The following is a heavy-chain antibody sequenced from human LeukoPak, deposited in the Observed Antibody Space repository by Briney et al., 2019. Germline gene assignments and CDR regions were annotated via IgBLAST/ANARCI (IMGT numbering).Heavy chain of an antibody. Sequence: ASVKVSCKVSGYTLAELSMHWVRQAPGKGLGWMGGFDPEDGETIYAQKFQGRVTMTEDTSTDTAYMELSSLRSEDTAVYYCATALTGDSSFDPWGQGTLVTVSS. CDR3: ATALTGDSSFDP. J-gene: IGHJ5*02. V-gene: IGHV1-24*01. CDR1: GYTLAELS. D-gene: IGHD6-13*01. CDR2: FDPEDGET.